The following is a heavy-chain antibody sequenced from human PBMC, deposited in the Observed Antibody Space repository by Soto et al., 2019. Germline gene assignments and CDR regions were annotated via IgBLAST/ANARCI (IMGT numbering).Heavy chain of an antibody. D-gene: IGHD6-6*01. CDR2: IYPGDSDT. CDR3: ARPGYSSSPYYYSGMDV. V-gene: IGHV5-51*01. J-gene: IGHJ6*02. CDR1: GYSFTSYW. Sequence: GESLKISCKGSGYSFTSYWIGWVRQMPGKGLEWMGIIYPGDSDTRYSPSFQGQVTISADKSISTAYLQWSSLKASDTAMYYCARPGYSSSPYYYSGMDVWGQGTTVTVSS.